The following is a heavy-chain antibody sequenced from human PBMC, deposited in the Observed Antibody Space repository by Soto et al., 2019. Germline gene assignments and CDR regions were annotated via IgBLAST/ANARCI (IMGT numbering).Heavy chain of an antibody. CDR1: GFTVSSNY. Sequence: GGSLRLSCAASGFTVSSNYMSWVRQAPGKGLEWVSVIYSGGSTYYADSVKGRFTISRHNSKNTLYLQMNSLRAEDTAVYYCARGGRPTIRFAFDIWGQGTMVTVSS. CDR2: IYSGGST. V-gene: IGHV3-53*04. D-gene: IGHD5-12*01. CDR3: ARGGRPTIRFAFDI. J-gene: IGHJ3*02.